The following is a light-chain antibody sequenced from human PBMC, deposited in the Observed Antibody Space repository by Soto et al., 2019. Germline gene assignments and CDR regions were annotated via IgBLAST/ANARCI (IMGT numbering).Light chain of an antibody. J-gene: IGKJ1*01. V-gene: IGKV3D-15*01. Sequence: EIVMTQSPATLSVSPGERATLSCRASQSVSSNLAWYQHKLGQAPRLLIYAASDRATGIPGRFSGSGSGTDFTLIISSLEPEDFAFYYCQQGNTWPWTFGQGTKVDIK. CDR3: QQGNTWPWT. CDR1: QSVSSN. CDR2: AAS.